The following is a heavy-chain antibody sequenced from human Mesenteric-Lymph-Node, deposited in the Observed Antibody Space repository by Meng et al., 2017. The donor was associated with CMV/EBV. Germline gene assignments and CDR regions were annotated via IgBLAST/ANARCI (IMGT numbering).Heavy chain of an antibody. CDR1: AYTFTDYY. Sequence: ASAYTFTDYYIHWVRQAPGQGLEWMGGIIPIFGTANYAQKFQGRVTITTDESTSTAYMELSSLRSEDTAVYYCARDGGTTVTTGFDYWGQGTLVTVSS. CDR3: ARDGGTTVTTGFDY. J-gene: IGHJ4*02. CDR2: IIPIFGTA. D-gene: IGHD4-11*01. V-gene: IGHV1-69*05.